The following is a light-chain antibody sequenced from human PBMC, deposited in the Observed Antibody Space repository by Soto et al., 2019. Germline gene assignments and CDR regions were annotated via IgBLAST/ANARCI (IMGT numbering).Light chain of an antibody. CDR1: SSDVGGYNY. J-gene: IGLJ1*01. V-gene: IGLV2-14*01. Sequence: QSALTQPASVSGSPGQSIAISCTGTSSDVGGYNYVSWYQQHPGKAPKLMIHDVSNRPSGVSNRFSGSKSGNTASLTISGLQTDDEADYYCSSYTSNDTYVFGTGTRSPS. CDR3: SSYTSNDTYV. CDR2: DVS.